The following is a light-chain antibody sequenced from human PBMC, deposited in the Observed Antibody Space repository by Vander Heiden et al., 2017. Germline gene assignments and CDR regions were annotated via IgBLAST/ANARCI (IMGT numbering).Light chain of an antibody. V-gene: IGKV1-5*01. CDR3: QHENSSPYT. J-gene: IGKJ2*01. CDR2: DAS. CDR1: QSISSW. Sequence: DIQMTQSPSTLSASVGDRVTITCRASQSISSWLAWYQQKPGKAPKLLIYDASSLESGVPSRFSGSGSGTEFTLTISSLQPDDFATYYCQHENSSPYTFGQGTKMEIK.